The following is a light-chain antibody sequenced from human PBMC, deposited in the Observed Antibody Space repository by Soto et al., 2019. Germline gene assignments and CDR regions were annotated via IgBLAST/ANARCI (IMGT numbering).Light chain of an antibody. Sequence: IRMTQSPSSFSASIGDRVSITCRATQDIGHYLAWYHQVPGKAPKLLMYHASALQTGVPSRFSGSGSGTGFSLTISDLQPEDFGTYYCQQFFSFPRTFGHGTKVQIK. CDR2: HAS. J-gene: IGKJ1*01. CDR3: QQFFSFPRT. CDR1: QDIGHY. V-gene: IGKV1-8*01.